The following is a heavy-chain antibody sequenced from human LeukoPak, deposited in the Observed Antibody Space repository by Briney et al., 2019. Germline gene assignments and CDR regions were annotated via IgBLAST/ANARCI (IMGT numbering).Heavy chain of an antibody. CDR2: IYYSGST. CDR1: GGSISSGGYY. V-gene: IGHV4-31*03. CDR3: ARDRGIAARPLWMGGYYMDV. Sequence: SETLSLTCTVSGGSISSGGYYWSWIRQHPGKGLEWIGYIYYSGSTYYNPSLKSRVTISVDTSKNQFSLKLRSVTAADTAVYYCARDRGIAARPLWMGGYYMDVWGKGTTVTVSS. J-gene: IGHJ6*03. D-gene: IGHD6-6*01.